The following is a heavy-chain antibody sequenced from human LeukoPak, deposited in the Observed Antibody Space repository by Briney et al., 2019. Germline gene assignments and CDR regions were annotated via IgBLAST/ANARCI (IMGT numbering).Heavy chain of an antibody. CDR1: GFTFSSYS. CDR2: ISSSSSYI. Sequence: PGGSLRLSCAASGFTFSSYSMNWVRQAPGKGLEWVSSISSSSSYIYYADSVKGRFTISRDNAKNSLYLQMNSLRAEDTAVYYCARGGRQLWFSYYYYYMDVWGKGTTVTISS. CDR3: ARGGRQLWFSYYYYYMDV. D-gene: IGHD5-18*01. J-gene: IGHJ6*03. V-gene: IGHV3-21*04.